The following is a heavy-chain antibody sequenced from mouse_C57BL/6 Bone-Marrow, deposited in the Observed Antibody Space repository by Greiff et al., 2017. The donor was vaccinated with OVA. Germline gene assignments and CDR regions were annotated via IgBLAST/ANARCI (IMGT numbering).Heavy chain of an antibody. Sequence: QVTLKVSGPGILQPSQTLSLTCSFSGFSLSTFGMGVGWIRQPSGKGLEWLAHIWWDDDKYYNPALKSRLTISKDTSKNQVFLKIANVDTADTATYYCARRIYYYGSSHAPFAYWGQGTLVTVSA. CDR2: IWWDDDK. J-gene: IGHJ3*01. CDR1: GFSLSTFGMG. V-gene: IGHV8-8*01. D-gene: IGHD1-1*01. CDR3: ARRIYYYGSSHAPFAY.